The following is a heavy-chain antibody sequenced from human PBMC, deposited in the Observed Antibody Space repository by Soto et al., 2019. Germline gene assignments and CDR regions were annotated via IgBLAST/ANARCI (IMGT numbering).Heavy chain of an antibody. CDR3: ARDGNSESLGSFDY. CDR2: IIPILGIA. D-gene: IGHD1-7*01. Sequence: QVPLVQSGAEVKKPGSSVKVSCKASGGTFSSYTISWVRQAPGQGLEWMGRIIPILGIANYAQKFQGRVTITADKSTSTAYRELSSLRSEDTAVYYCARDGNSESLGSFDYWGQGTLVTVSS. V-gene: IGHV1-69*08. CDR1: GGTFSSYT. J-gene: IGHJ4*02.